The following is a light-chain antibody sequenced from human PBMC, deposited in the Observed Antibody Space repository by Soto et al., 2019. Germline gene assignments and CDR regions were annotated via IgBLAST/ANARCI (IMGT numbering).Light chain of an antibody. Sequence: EIVLTQSPGTLSLSPGERATLSCRASQSVSSSYLAWYQQKPGQAPRLLLYGASSRATGIPDRFSGSGSGTDFTLTISRLEPEDFAVYYCQQYGSSPPYTFGQATKLEIK. CDR2: GAS. CDR1: QSVSSSY. CDR3: QQYGSSPPYT. V-gene: IGKV3-20*01. J-gene: IGKJ2*01.